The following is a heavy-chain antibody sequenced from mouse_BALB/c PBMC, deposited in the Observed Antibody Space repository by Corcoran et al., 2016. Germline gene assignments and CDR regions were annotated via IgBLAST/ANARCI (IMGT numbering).Heavy chain of an antibody. D-gene: IGHD1-1*01. Sequence: QIQLVQSGPALKKPGETVKISCKASGYTFTNYGMNWVKQASGKGLKWMGWINTYTGEPTYADDFKGRFAFSLETSASTAYLHINSLKNEDMATYFCARGYGSRGAWFAYWGQGTLVTVSA. CDR3: ARGYGSRGAWFAY. CDR2: INTYTGEP. CDR1: GYTFTNYG. J-gene: IGHJ3*01. V-gene: IGHV9-1*02.